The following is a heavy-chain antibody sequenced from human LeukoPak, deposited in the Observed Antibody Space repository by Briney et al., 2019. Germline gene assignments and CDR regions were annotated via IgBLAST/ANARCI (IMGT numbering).Heavy chain of an antibody. CDR2: ISWNSGSI. D-gene: IGHD2-15*01. Sequence: GGSLRLSCAASGFTFDDYAMHWVRQAPGKGLEWVSGISWNSGSIGYADSVKGRFTISRDNAKNSLYLQMNSLRAEDTALYYCAKDKNCSGGSCYRGMDVWGQGTTVTVSS. CDR3: AKDKNCSGGSCYRGMDV. J-gene: IGHJ6*02. CDR1: GFTFDDYA. V-gene: IGHV3-9*01.